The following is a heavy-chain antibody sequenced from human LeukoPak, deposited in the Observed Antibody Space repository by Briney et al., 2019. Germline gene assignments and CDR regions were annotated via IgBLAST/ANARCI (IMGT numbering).Heavy chain of an antibody. V-gene: IGHV1-46*01. J-gene: IGHJ4*02. D-gene: IGHD4-23*01. CDR2: INPRDKPT. CDR1: GYSFTTYY. Sequence: ASVKVSRKASGYSFTTYYMHWVRQAPGQGLEWMGTINPRDKPTSYAQKFQGTVTMTRDTSTSTVYMELSSLRSEDTAVYYCARVDDYGGNSVGYWGQGTLVTVSS. CDR3: ARVDDYGGNSVGY.